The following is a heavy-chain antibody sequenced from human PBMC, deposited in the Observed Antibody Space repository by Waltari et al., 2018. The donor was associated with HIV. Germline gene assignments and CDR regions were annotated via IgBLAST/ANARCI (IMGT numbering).Heavy chain of an antibody. CDR3: ARDYWVVAAGFFFDY. CDR2: IYYSGST. J-gene: IGHJ4*02. Sequence: QLQLQESGPGLVKPSETLSLTCTVSGGSISSSSYYWGWIRQPPGKGLEWIGSIYYSGSTYYNPSLKSRVTISVDTSKNQFSLKLSSVTAADTAVYYCARDYWVVAAGFFFDYWGQGTLVTVSS. D-gene: IGHD2-15*01. CDR1: GGSISSSSYY. V-gene: IGHV4-39*07.